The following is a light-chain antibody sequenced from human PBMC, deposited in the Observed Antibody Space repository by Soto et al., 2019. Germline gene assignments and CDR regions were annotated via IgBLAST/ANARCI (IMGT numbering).Light chain of an antibody. J-gene: IGKJ1*01. V-gene: IGKV3-20*01. Sequence: EIVLTQSPGTLSLSPGESATLSCRASQSVSSSYLAWYRQKPGQPPRLLIYGASSRATGIPDRFSGSGSGTDFTLTISRLEPEDFAVYYCQQYGRSPWTFGQGTKVDIK. CDR1: QSVSSSY. CDR2: GAS. CDR3: QQYGRSPWT.